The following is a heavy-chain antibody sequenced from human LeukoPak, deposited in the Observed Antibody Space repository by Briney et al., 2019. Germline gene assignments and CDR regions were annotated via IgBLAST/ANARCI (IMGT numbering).Heavy chain of an antibody. Sequence: PSETLSLTCTVSDGSASSSGYLWGWIRPPPGKWMEWIGTVHYSGSAYYNPSPRSRVTISVDTSKNQLSLKLSSVTAADTAVYYCAKDRETTASGTFDYWGQGALVTVSS. J-gene: IGHJ4*02. CDR2: VHYSGSA. CDR1: DGSASSSGYL. D-gene: IGHD1-14*01. CDR3: AKDRETTASGTFDY. V-gene: IGHV4-39*02.